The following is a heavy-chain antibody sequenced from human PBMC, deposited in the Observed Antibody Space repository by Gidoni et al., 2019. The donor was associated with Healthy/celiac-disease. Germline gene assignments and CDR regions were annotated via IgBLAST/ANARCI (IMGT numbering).Heavy chain of an antibody. J-gene: IGHJ5*02. CDR3: ARDGGGSGYDFPLSWFDP. CDR1: GFTFSSYA. D-gene: IGHD5-12*01. CDR2: ISYDGSNK. V-gene: IGHV3-30-3*01. Sequence: QVQLVESGGGVVQPGRSLRLSCAASGFTFSSYAMHWVRQAPGKGLEGVAVISYDGSNKYYADSVKGRFTISRDNSKNTLYLQMNSLRAEDTAVYYCARDGGGSGYDFPLSWFDPWGQGTLVTVSS.